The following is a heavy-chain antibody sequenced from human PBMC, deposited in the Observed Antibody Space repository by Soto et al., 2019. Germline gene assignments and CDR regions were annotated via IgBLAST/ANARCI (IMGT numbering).Heavy chain of an antibody. CDR1: GFSFSSYG. D-gene: IGHD3-22*01. J-gene: IGHJ4*02. CDR2: ISNDESNK. V-gene: IGHV3-30*18. Sequence: PGGSLRLSCAASGFSFSSYGMHWVRQAPGKGLEWVAVISNDESNKNYADSVKGRFTVSRDNSKNTVFLQMNSLRAEDTAVYYCAKGSSGYYYPHPDNWGQGTPVTVSS. CDR3: AKGSSGYYYPHPDN.